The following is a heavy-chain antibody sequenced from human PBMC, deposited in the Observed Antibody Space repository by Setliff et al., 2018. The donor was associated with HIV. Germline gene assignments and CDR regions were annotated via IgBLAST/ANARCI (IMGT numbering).Heavy chain of an antibody. CDR1: GGTFSSYG. J-gene: IGHJ4*02. CDR3: YGSGVVSGYFDY. Sequence: SVKVSCKASGGTFSSYGITWVRQAPGQGLEWMGGITPLLGTTNYAQRFQSRVTLTTDESTNTVFMDPVDTATYYCAHACYYGSGVVSGYFDYWGQGTLVTVSS. D-gene: IGHD3-10*01. CDR2: ITPLLGTT. V-gene: IGHV1-69*05.